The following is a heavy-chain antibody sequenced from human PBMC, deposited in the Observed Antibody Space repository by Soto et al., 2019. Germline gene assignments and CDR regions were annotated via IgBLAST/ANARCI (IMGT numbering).Heavy chain of an antibody. CDR3: ARDPMTTVVMWAFDI. CDR2: IWYDGSNK. V-gene: IGHV3-33*01. CDR1: GFTFSSYG. Sequence: GGSLRLSCAASGFTFSSYGMHWVRQAPGKGLEWVAVIWYDGSNKYYADSVKGRFTISRDNSKNTLYLQMNSLRAEDTAVYYCARDPMTTVVMWAFDIWGQGTMVTVSS. J-gene: IGHJ3*02. D-gene: IGHD4-17*01.